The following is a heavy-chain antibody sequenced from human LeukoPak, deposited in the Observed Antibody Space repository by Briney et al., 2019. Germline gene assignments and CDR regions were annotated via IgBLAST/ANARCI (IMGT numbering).Heavy chain of an antibody. D-gene: IGHD1-26*01. J-gene: IGHJ3*02. CDR2: ISGSGGST. V-gene: IGHV3-23*01. CDR1: GFTFSSYA. Sequence: GGSLRLSCAASGFTFSSYAMSWVRQAPGKGLEWVSAISGSGGSTYYADSVKGRFTISRDNSKNTLYLQMNSLRADDTAVYYCASPYSGSYGLAFDIWGQGTMVTVSS. CDR3: ASPYSGSYGLAFDI.